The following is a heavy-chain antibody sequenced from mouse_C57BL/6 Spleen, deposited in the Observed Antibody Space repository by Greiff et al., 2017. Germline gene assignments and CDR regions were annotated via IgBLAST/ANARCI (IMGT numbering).Heavy chain of an antibody. J-gene: IGHJ4*01. CDR3: ASTEGSSGYGYYAMDY. D-gene: IGHD3-2*02. V-gene: IGHV1-55*01. Sequence: QVQLQQPGAELVKPGASVKMSCKASGYTFTSYWITWVKQRPGQGLEWIGDIYPGSGSTNYNEKFKNKATVTVDTSSSTAYMQLSSLTSEDAAVYYGASTEGSSGYGYYAMDYWGQGTSVTVSS. CDR1: GYTFTSYW. CDR2: IYPGSGST.